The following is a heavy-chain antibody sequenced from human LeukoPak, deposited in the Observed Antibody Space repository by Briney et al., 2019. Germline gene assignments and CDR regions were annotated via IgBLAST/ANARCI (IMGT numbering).Heavy chain of an antibody. D-gene: IGHD3-10*01. CDR3: ARKSASGNYPLDY. V-gene: IGHV3-23*01. CDR1: GFTFSSYE. J-gene: IGHJ4*02. Sequence: GGSLRLSCAASGFTFSSYEMNWVRQAPGKGLEWVSVISADSATTFYADSVKGRFTISRDNAKNTVFLQMSSLRAEDTALYYCARKSASGNYPLDYWGQGTLVTVSS. CDR2: ISADSATT.